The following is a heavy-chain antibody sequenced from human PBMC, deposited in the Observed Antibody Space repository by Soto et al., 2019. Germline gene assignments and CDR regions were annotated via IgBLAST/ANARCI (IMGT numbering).Heavy chain of an antibody. D-gene: IGHD3-22*01. CDR3: AKDTYYHDSSGYYLFDS. Sequence: QVQLVESGGGVVQPGTSLRLSCAASGFSFSSYGMHWVRQTPGKGLEWVAGISYDGSNKYYVDSMKGRLTISRDNSKNTLDLQMNSLRAEDTAVYYCAKDTYYHDSSGYYLFDSWGQGTLVTVSS. CDR2: ISYDGSNK. J-gene: IGHJ4*02. V-gene: IGHV3-30*18. CDR1: GFSFSSYG.